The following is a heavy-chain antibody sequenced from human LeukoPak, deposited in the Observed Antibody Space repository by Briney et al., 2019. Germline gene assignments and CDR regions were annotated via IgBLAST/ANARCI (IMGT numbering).Heavy chain of an antibody. J-gene: IGHJ4*02. CDR3: ARGYYDSSGYYLAAY. D-gene: IGHD3-22*01. Sequence: PSETLSLTCFVSGGSISNYYWSWIRQPPGKGLEWIGYIYYSGSTNYNPSLKSRVTLSVDTSKNQFSLKLTSVTAADAAVYYCARGYYDSSGYYLAAYWGQGTLVTVSS. V-gene: IGHV4-59*01. CDR2: IYYSGST. CDR1: GGSISNYY.